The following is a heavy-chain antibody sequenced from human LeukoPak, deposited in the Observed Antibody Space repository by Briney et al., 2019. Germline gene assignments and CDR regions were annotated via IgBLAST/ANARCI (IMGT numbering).Heavy chain of an antibody. CDR2: IYTSGST. D-gene: IGHD3-10*01. J-gene: IGHJ3*02. V-gene: IGHV4-4*07. CDR3: ARARRQLWFGELLSNVDAFDI. Sequence: SETLSLTCTVSGGSISSYYWSWIRQPAGKGLEWIGRIYTSGSTNYIPSLKSRVTMSVDTSKNQFSLKLSSVTAADTAVYYCARARRQLWFGELLSNVDAFDIWGQGTMVTVSS. CDR1: GGSISSYY.